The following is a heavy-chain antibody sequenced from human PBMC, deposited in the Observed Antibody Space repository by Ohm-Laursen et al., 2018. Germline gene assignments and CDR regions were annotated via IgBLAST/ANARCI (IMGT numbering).Heavy chain of an antibody. J-gene: IGHJ3*02. CDR2: ISWNSGSI. CDR3: AKDHSPCSSSLRSAFDI. V-gene: IGHV3-9*01. Sequence: SLRLSCTASGFTFDDYAMHWVRQAPGKGLEWASGISWNSGSIGYADSVKGRFTISRDNAKNSLYLQMNSLRAEDTAVYHCAKDHSPCSSSLRSAFDIWGQGTMVTVSS. D-gene: IGHD6-13*01. CDR1: GFTFDDYA.